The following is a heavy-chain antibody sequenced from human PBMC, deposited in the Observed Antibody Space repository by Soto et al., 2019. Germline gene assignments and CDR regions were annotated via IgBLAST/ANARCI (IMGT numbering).Heavy chain of an antibody. CDR1: GGSFSDYY. V-gene: IGHV4-34*01. J-gene: IGHJ5*02. CDR2: INHSGST. CDR3: ARQAAGGHYVWGSYRSGWFDP. Sequence: PSETLSLTCSVYGGSFSDYYWSWIRQPPGKGLEWIGEINHSGSTNYNPSLKSRVTISVHTSKNQFSLKLSSVTAADTAVYYCARQAAGGHYVWGSYRSGWFDPWGQGTLVTSPQ. D-gene: IGHD3-16*02.